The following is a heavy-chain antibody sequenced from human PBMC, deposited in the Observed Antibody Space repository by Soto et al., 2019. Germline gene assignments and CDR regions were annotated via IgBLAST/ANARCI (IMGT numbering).Heavy chain of an antibody. CDR2: ISACNGNT. D-gene: IGHD3-3*01. Sequence: ASVKVSCKASGYTFTSYGISWVRQAPGQGLEWMGWISACNGNTNYAQKLQGRVTMTTDTSTSTAYMELRSLRSDDTAVYYCARGKYYDFWSGYYTARAFDPWGQGTLVTVSS. CDR3: ARGKYYDFWSGYYTARAFDP. V-gene: IGHV1-18*04. CDR1: GYTFTSYG. J-gene: IGHJ5*02.